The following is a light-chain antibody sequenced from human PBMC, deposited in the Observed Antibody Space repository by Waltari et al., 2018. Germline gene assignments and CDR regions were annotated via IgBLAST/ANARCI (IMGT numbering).Light chain of an antibody. CDR2: EKN. CDR1: SLRSYY. J-gene: IGLJ2*01. CDR3: HSRDASGVAGS. Sequence: SSELTQDPAVSVAMGQTVRITCQGDSLRSYYASWYQQRPGQAPILVIYEKNNRPSGVPDRFAGSSSHNTGSLTITGAQAEDEASYYCHSRDASGVAGSFGGGTNLTVL. V-gene: IGLV3-19*01.